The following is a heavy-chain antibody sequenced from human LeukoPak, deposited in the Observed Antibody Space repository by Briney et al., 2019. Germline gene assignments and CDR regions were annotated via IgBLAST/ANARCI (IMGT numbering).Heavy chain of an antibody. CDR2: INHSGST. CDR1: GGSFSGYY. Sequence: SETLSLTCAVYGGSFSGYYWSWIRQPPGKGLXXXXEINHSGSTNYNPSLKSRVTISVDTSKNQFSLKLSSVTAADTAVYYCARAPMVRGRTAADYWGQGTLVTVSS. V-gene: IGHV4-34*01. D-gene: IGHD3-10*01. J-gene: IGHJ4*02. CDR3: ARAPMVRGRTAADY.